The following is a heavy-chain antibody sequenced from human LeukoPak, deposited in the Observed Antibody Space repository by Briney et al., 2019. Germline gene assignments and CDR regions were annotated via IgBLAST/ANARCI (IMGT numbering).Heavy chain of an antibody. D-gene: IGHD5-12*01. J-gene: IGHJ5*02. CDR3: ARGARTPSGYGSRTAGRANWFDP. V-gene: IGHV4-34*01. CDR2: INHSGST. Sequence: PSETLSLTCAVYGGSFSGYYWSWIRHPPGKGLEGIGEINHSGSTNYNPSLKSRLTISVDTSKNQFSLKLSSVTAADTAVYYCARGARTPSGYGSRTAGRANWFDPWGQGTLVTVSS. CDR1: GGSFSGYY.